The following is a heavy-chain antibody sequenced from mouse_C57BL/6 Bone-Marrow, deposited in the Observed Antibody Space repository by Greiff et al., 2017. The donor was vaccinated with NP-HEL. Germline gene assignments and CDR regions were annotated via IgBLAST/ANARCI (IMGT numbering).Heavy chain of an antibody. V-gene: IGHV7-1*01. Sequence: EVMLVESGGGLVQSGRSLRLSCATSGFTFSDFYMEWVRQAPGKGLEWIAASRNKANDYTTEYSASVKGRFIVSRDTTQSILYLQMNALRAEDTAIYYCARDAPFATGYAMGYWGQGTSVTVSS. CDR3: ARDAPFATGYAMGY. D-gene: IGHD1-1*01. CDR1: GFTFSDFY. J-gene: IGHJ4*01. CDR2: SRNKANDYTT.